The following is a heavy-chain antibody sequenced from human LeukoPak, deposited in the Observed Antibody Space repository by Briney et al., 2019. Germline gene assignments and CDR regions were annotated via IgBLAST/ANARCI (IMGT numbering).Heavy chain of an antibody. CDR2: IYYSGTH. D-gene: IGHD3-10*01. CDR1: GGAISSYY. Sequence: SQTLSLTCNVSGGAISSYYWSWIRQPPGKGQEWIGYIYYSGTHNSHPSLTSQVTISIGTSKNHFCLNLSSVTAAEHAGYYFGTTNYNPSLKSRVTIPIDTSKSQFSQNLRSGTAADAVVYYCARGGARNPQIAVEWFDPRGQGTLVTVFS. CDR3: GTTNYNPSLKSRVTIPIDTSKSQFSQNLRSGTAADAVVYYCARGGARNPQIAVEWFDP. V-gene: IGHV4-59*12. J-gene: IGHJ5*02.